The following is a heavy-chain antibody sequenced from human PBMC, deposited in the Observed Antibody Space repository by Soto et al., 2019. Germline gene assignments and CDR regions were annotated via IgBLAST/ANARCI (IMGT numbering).Heavy chain of an antibody. V-gene: IGHV3-7*01. J-gene: IGHJ6*03. D-gene: IGHD2-2*01. CDR1: GFTFSGHW. CDR2: IKQDGSET. Sequence: EVHLVESGGGLVQPGGSLRLSCAASGFTFSGHWMSWVRQAPGKGLEWVAHIKQDGSETFYVGSVKGRFTISRDNAKNLLDLQINSLRAEDTALYYCASDRAFCCDTNCRRGSIYYYYMDVWGNGTTVTVSS. CDR3: ASDRAFCCDTNCRRGSIYYYYMDV.